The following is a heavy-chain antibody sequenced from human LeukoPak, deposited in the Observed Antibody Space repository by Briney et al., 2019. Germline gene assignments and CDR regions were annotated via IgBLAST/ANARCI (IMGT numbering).Heavy chain of an antibody. CDR3: AKTRYYDILTGDFDY. V-gene: IGHV3-9*01. Sequence: GVSLRLLCAASGFTFDDYAMHWVRQARGKGLVWVSGISWNSGSIGYADSVKGRFTISRDNAKNSLYLQMNSLRAEDTALYYCAKTRYYDILTGDFDYWGQGTLVTVSS. CDR1: GFTFDDYA. CDR2: ISWNSGSI. J-gene: IGHJ4*02. D-gene: IGHD3-9*01.